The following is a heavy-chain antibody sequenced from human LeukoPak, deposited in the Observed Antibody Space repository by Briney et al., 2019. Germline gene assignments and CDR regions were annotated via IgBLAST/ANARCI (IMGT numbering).Heavy chain of an antibody. Sequence: GRSLRLSCAASGFAFSSSAMHWVRQAPGKGLEWVAVISYDGSNKYFADSVKGRFTISRDNSKNTLYLQMNSLRAEDTAVYYCAPQRSSSWYSVSFDYWGQGTLVTVSS. CDR1: GFAFSSSA. D-gene: IGHD6-13*01. V-gene: IGHV3-30-3*01. J-gene: IGHJ4*02. CDR3: APQRSSSWYSVSFDY. CDR2: ISYDGSNK.